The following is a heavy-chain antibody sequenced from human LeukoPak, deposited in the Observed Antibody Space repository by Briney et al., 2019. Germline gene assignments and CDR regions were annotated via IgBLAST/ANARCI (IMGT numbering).Heavy chain of an antibody. Sequence: PGGSLRLSCAASGFTFSDYYMSWIRQAPGKGLEWVSYISSSGSTIYYADSVKGRFTISRDNAKNSLYLQMNSLRAEDTAVYYCARDPTPYDSSGYGDAFDIWGQGTMVTVSS. CDR2: ISSSGSTI. J-gene: IGHJ3*02. V-gene: IGHV3-11*04. CDR3: ARDPTPYDSSGYGDAFDI. D-gene: IGHD3-22*01. CDR1: GFTFSDYY.